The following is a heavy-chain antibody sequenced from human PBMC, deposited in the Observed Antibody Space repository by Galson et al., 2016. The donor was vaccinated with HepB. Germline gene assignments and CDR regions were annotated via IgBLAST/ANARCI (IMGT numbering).Heavy chain of an antibody. V-gene: IGHV3-30*18. CDR1: GFTFSNYA. CDR3: AKEGASYHFLSGYPGINV. D-gene: IGHD3-3*01. J-gene: IGHJ6*02. CDR2: LSFDGTKE. Sequence: SLRLSCAASGFTFSNYAMHWVRQAPGQGLEWVATLSFDGTKEHYADSLRGRFTISRDNSKNTFSLQMSSLRREDTALHYCAKEGASYHFLSGYPGINVWGQGTTVVVSS.